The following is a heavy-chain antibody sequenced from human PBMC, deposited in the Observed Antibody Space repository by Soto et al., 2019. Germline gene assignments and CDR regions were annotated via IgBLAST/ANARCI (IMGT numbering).Heavy chain of an antibody. J-gene: IGHJ5*02. CDR1: GGSVSSGSYY. D-gene: IGHD3-3*01. V-gene: IGHV4-61*01. Sequence: PSETLSLTCTVSGGSVSSGSYYCSWIRQPPGKGLEWIGNIYYSGSTNYNPSLKSRVTISVDTSKNQFSLKLSSVTAADTAVYYCARVVYYDFWSGYYTGRWFDPWGQGTLVTVSS. CDR2: IYYSGST. CDR3: ARVVYYDFWSGYYTGRWFDP.